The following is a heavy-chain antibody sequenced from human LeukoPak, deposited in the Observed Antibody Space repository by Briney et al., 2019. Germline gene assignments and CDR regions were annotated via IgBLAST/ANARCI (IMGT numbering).Heavy chain of an antibody. CDR1: GYTFTSYG. V-gene: IGHV1-18*01. D-gene: IGHD2-2*01. CDR3: ARDFCSSTSCSRLGDY. Sequence: ASVKASRKASGYTFTSYGISWVRQAPGQGLEWMGWISAYNGNTNYAQKLQGRVTMTTDTSTSTAYMELRSLRSDDTAVYYCARDFCSSTSCSRLGDYWGQGTLVTVSS. CDR2: ISAYNGNT. J-gene: IGHJ4*02.